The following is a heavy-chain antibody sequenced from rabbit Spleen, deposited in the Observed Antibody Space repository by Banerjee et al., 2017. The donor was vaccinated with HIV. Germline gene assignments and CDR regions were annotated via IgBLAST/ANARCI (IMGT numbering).Heavy chain of an antibody. D-gene: IGHD6-1*01. CDR2: IATDTIGST. CDR1: GFSFSSSYD. CDR3: ARGGRSYSL. J-gene: IGHJ3*01. Sequence: QSLEESGGDLVKPGASLTLTCTASGFSFSSSYDMCWVRQAPGKGLEWIGTIATDTIGSTYYASWAKGRFTISKTSSATVTLQLNSLSAADTARYFCARGGRSYSLWGQGTLVTVS. V-gene: IGHV1S40*01.